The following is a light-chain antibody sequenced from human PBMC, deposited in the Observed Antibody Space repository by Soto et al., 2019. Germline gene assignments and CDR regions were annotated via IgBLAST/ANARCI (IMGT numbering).Light chain of an antibody. CDR3: QQYHNSPRT. CDR1: LSVGGSS. J-gene: IGKJ1*01. CDR2: DTS. V-gene: IGKV3-20*01. Sequence: EIVLTQSPATLSLSPGDRATLSCRASLSVGGSSLAWYQQRPGQAPRLLIYDTSKRATGIPDRFSGSVSGTDFTLTISRLEPEDFAVYYCQQYHNSPRTFGQGTKVDIK.